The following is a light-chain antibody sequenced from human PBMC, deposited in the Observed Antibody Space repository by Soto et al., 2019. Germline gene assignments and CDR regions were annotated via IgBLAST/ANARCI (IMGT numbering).Light chain of an antibody. CDR2: DAS. J-gene: IGKJ1*01. Sequence: DIQMTQSPSTLSASVGDRVTITCRASQSISSWLAWYQQKPGKAPKLLIYDASSLESGVPSRFSGSGSVTEFTLTISSLLPDDFATYYCQQYNSYSGTFGQGTKVDIK. CDR1: QSISSW. CDR3: QQYNSYSGT. V-gene: IGKV1-5*01.